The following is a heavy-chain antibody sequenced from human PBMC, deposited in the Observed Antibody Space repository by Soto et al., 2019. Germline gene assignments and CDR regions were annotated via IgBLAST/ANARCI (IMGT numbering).Heavy chain of an antibody. Sequence: PSETLSLTCTVSGGSISSNSYYWGWIRQPPGKGLEWIGSIYYSGSTYYNPSLKSRVTISVDTSKNQFSLKLNSVTAADTAVYYCAKNSGWYDAFDIWGQGTMVTVSS. CDR2: IYYSGST. D-gene: IGHD6-19*01. CDR3: AKNSGWYDAFDI. J-gene: IGHJ3*02. CDR1: GGSISSNSYY. V-gene: IGHV4-39*01.